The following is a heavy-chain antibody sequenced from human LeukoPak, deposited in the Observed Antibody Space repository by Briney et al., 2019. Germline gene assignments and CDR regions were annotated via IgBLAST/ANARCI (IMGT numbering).Heavy chain of an antibody. CDR2: IYSSGGT. D-gene: IGHD3/OR15-3a*01. J-gene: IGHJ4*02. Sequence: SETLSLTCTVCGCSISTYDWSWLRQPPGKGLEWIGYIYSSGGTNYNPSLKSRVTISVDTSKNQFSLKLSSVTAADTAVYYCARSHSVWTSFDYWGQGTLVTVSS. CDR1: GCSISTYD. V-gene: IGHV4-59*01. CDR3: ARSHSVWTSFDY.